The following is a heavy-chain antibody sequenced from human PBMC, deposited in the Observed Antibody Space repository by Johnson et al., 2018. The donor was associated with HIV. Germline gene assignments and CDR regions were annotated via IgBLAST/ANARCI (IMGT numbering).Heavy chain of an antibody. CDR1: GFTFSNYW. D-gene: IGHD3-22*01. CDR2: IKQDGSEK. J-gene: IGHJ3*02. CDR3: ARPRVSSGRHGGFDI. Sequence: VQLVESGGGLVQPGGSLRLSCAASGFTFSNYWMSWVRQTPGKGLEWVANIKQDGSEKYYVDSVKGRFNISRDNAKNSLFLQMNSLRAEDTAVYYCARPRVSSGRHGGFDIWGQGTMVTVSS. V-gene: IGHV3-7*02.